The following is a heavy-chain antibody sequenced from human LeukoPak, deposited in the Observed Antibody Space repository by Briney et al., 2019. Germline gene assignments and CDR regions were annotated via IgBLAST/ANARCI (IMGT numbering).Heavy chain of an antibody. CDR2: ISWNSGGI. CDR1: GFTFDDYA. V-gene: IGHV3-9*03. J-gene: IGHJ4*02. CDR3: AKDQGSYLSFFDY. D-gene: IGHD1-26*01. Sequence: GGPLRLSCAASGFTFDDYAMHWVRQAPGKGLEWVSGISWNSGGIGYADSVKGRFAISRDNAKNSLHLQMNSLRPEDMALYYCAKDQGSYLSFFDYWGQGTLVTVSS.